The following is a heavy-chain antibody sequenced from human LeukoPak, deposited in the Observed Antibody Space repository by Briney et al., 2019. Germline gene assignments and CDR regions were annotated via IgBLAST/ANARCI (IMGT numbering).Heavy chain of an antibody. CDR2: FHDGGST. Sequence: PSETLSLTCTVSGGSLSSYYWSWIRQPPGKGLEWIGYFHDGGSTNYNPSLRSRVSISVDTSKNQFTLKLSSVTAADTAVYYCARNTAFDIWGQGTMVTVSS. J-gene: IGHJ3*02. CDR1: GGSLSSYY. CDR3: ARNTAFDI. V-gene: IGHV4-59*01. D-gene: IGHD1/OR15-1a*01.